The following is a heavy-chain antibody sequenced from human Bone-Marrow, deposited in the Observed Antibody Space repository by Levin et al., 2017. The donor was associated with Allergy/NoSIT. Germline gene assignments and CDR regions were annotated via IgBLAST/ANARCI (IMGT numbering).Heavy chain of an antibody. D-gene: IGHD3-22*01. CDR3: AKVGGSSGYYPDY. CDR1: GFAFSSYA. V-gene: IGHV3-23*01. CDR2: ISGGGGST. J-gene: IGHJ4*02. Sequence: PGGSLRLSCAASGFAFSSYAMAWIRQAPGMGLEWVSAISGGGGSTYYAESVKGRFTIPRDNSKNTLYLQINSLRAEDTAIYYCAKVGGSSGYYPDYWGQGTLVAVSS.